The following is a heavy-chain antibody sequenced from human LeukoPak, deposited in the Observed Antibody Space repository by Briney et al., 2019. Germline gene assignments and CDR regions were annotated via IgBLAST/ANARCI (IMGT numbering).Heavy chain of an antibody. J-gene: IGHJ3*02. CDR3: ARVGARLGAFDI. CDR2: IKSDGSIT. Sequence: GGSLRLSCAASGFTFSSYWMHWVRQAPGKGLVWVSRIKSDGSITNYADSGKGPFTIARDNAKNTLYVQMNSLRAEDTAVYYCARVGARLGAFDIWGQGTMVTVSS. V-gene: IGHV3-74*01. D-gene: IGHD6-25*01. CDR1: GFTFSSYW.